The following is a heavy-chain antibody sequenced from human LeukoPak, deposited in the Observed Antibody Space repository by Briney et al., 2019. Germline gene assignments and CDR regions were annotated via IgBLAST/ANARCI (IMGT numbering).Heavy chain of an antibody. J-gene: IGHJ4*02. CDR1: GFTISGYS. CDR3: ARESITGDRDFDY. D-gene: IGHD7-27*01. Sequence: GGSLRLSCAPSGFTISGYSMNWVCHAPGGGLGWVSYISSGSRTIFYGCSVKGRFIISRDNAKNSLYLLMNSLRADDTTVYYCARESITGDRDFDYWGQGTLITVSS. CDR2: ISSGSRTI. V-gene: IGHV3-48*01.